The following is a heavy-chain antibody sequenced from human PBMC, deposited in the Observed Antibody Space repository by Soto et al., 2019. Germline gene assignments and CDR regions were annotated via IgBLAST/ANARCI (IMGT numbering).Heavy chain of an antibody. J-gene: IGHJ4*02. CDR1: GFTFSSYG. CDR2: IWYDGSNK. CDR3: ARDRYGVWTMGDY. V-gene: IGHV3-33*01. D-gene: IGHD2-8*01. Sequence: HPGGSLRLSCAASGFTFSSYGMHWVRQAPGKGLEWVAVIWYDGSNKYYADSVKGRFTISRGNSKNTLYLQMNSLRAEDTAVYYCARDRYGVWTMGDYWGQGTLVTVSS.